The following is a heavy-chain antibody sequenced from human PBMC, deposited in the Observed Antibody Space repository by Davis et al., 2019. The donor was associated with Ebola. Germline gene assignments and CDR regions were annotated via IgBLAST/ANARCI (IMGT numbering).Heavy chain of an antibody. CDR3: ARGAGDIVVVPAAIFYYYGMDV. CDR2: ISSSSSYI. V-gene: IGHV3-21*01. CDR1: GFTFSSYS. J-gene: IGHJ6*02. Sequence: GESLKISCAASGFTFSSYSMNWVRQAPGKGLEWVSSISSSSSYIYYADSVKGRFTISRDNAKNSLYLQMNSLRAEDTAVYYCARGAGDIVVVPAAIFYYYGMDVWGQGTTVTVSS. D-gene: IGHD2-2*01.